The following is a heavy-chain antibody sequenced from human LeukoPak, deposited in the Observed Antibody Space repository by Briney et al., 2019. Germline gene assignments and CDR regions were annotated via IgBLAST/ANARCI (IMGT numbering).Heavy chain of an antibody. CDR2: INAGNGNT. CDR3: ARGMGYYGSGSYHYYFDY. J-gene: IGHJ4*02. Sequence: ASVKVSCNASGYTFTNYPIHWVRQAPGQRLEWMGWINAGNGNTKYSQEFQGRVTITRDTSASTDYMELSSLRSEDMAVYYCARGMGYYGSGSYHYYFDYWGQGTLVTVSS. V-gene: IGHV1-3*03. D-gene: IGHD3-10*01. CDR1: GYTFTNYP.